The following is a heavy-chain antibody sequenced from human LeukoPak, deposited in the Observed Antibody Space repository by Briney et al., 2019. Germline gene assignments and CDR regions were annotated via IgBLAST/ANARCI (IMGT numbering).Heavy chain of an antibody. J-gene: IGHJ4*02. V-gene: IGHV3-23*01. CDR2: ISGSGGST. CDR3: AKTSSGWSDAAYYFDY. Sequence: GGSLRLSCEVSGFTFDSFGLSWVRQAPGKGLEWVSAISGSGGSTYYADSVKGRFTISRDNSKNTLYLQMNSLRAEDTAVYYCAKTSSGWSDAAYYFDYWGQGTLVTVSS. CDR1: GFTFDSFG. D-gene: IGHD6-19*01.